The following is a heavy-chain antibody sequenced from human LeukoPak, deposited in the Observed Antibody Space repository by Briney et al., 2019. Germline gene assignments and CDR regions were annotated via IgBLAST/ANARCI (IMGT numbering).Heavy chain of an antibody. CDR3: ARGRYSSSWYYHYGMDV. CDR2: INDRGST. V-gene: IGHV4-34*01. D-gene: IGHD6-13*01. J-gene: IGHJ6*04. CDR1: GGSFSGYY. Sequence: PSETLSLTCAVDGGSFSGYYWSWIRQPPGKGLEWIGEINDRGSTNYNPSLKTLVTISVDTSTNQFYLKLSSVTAADTAVYYRARGRYSSSWYYHYGMDVWGKGTTVTVSS.